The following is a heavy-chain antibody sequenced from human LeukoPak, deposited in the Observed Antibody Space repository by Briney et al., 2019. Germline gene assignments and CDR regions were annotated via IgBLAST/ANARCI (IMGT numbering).Heavy chain of an antibody. Sequence: SETLSLTCTVSGGSISSYYWSWIRQPPGKGLEWIGSIYHSGSTYYNPSLKSRVTISADTSKNQFSLKLSSVTAADTAVYHCARGGVVRAPGDAFDIWGQGTMVTVFS. CDR2: IYHSGST. J-gene: IGHJ3*02. CDR3: ARGGVVRAPGDAFDI. CDR1: GGSISSYY. V-gene: IGHV4-38-2*02. D-gene: IGHD2-15*01.